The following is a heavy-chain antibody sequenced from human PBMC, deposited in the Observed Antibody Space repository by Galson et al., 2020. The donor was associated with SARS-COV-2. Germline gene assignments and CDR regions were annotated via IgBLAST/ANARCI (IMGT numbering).Heavy chain of an antibody. CDR1: GFTFSTYW. CDR2: IHIDGTTT. J-gene: IGHJ4*02. Sequence: TGGSLRLSCAASGFTFSTYWMHWVRQAPGKGLEWVSRIHIDGTTTKYADSVKGRFTISRDNAKNTLYLQMNSLRADDTAVYYCTRESSDSGSYFSDYWGQGTLVTVSS. V-gene: IGHV3-74*01. CDR3: TRESSDSGSYFSDY. D-gene: IGHD3-10*01.